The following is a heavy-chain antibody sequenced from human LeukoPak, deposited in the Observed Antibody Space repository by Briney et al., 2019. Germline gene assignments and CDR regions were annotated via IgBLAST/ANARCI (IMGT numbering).Heavy chain of an antibody. CDR3: ARGRGSTSLPPGGWFDP. CDR1: GGSFSGYY. Sequence: SETLSLTCAVYGGSFSGYYWSWIRQPPGKGLEWIGEINHSGSTNYNPSLKSRVTISVDTSKNQFSLKLSSVTAADTPVCYCARGRGSTSLPPGGWFDPWGQGTLVTVSS. J-gene: IGHJ5*02. D-gene: IGHD2-2*01. V-gene: IGHV4-34*01. CDR2: INHSGST.